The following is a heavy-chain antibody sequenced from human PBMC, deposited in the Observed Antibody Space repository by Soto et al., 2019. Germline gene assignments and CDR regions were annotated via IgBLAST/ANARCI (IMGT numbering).Heavy chain of an antibody. Sequence: QVQLVQSGPEVKKPGASVKVSCKASGYTFTSYGFSWVRQAPGQGLEWMGWISAHNGDTIYAQKFQDRITVTTDTSTNTAYLGLRSLKSGDTAVFYCARSSGTYPPSRYYYGLDVWGQGTTVTVSS. CDR1: GYTFTSYG. CDR2: ISAHNGDT. V-gene: IGHV1-18*01. D-gene: IGHD1-26*01. CDR3: ARSSGTYPPSRYYYGLDV. J-gene: IGHJ6*02.